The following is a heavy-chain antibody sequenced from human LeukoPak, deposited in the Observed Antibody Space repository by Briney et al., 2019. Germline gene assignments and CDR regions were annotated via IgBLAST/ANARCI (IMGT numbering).Heavy chain of an antibody. CDR2: IYTSGST. Sequence: SETLSLTCTVSGGSISSYYWSWIRQPAGKGLEWIGRIYTSGSTNYNPSLKSRVTMSVDTSKNQFSLKLSSVTAADTAVYYCARLWFGELLYARDAFDIWGQGTMVTVSS. V-gene: IGHV4-4*07. CDR1: GGSISSYY. J-gene: IGHJ3*02. D-gene: IGHD3-10*01. CDR3: ARLWFGELLYARDAFDI.